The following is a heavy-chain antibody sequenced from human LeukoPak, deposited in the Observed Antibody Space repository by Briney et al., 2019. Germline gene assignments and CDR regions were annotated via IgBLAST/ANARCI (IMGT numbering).Heavy chain of an antibody. J-gene: IGHJ6*03. CDR3: ARESPRSNSLNYYHYFMDV. Sequence: SETLSLTCTVSGGSISSSSYYWGWIRQPPGKGLEWIGSIYYSGSTYYNPSLKSRVTMSVDTSKNQFSLKLSSVTAADTAVYYCARESPRSNSLNYYHYFMDVWGKGTTVTISS. CDR2: IYYSGST. D-gene: IGHD4-23*01. CDR1: GGSISSSSYY. V-gene: IGHV4-39*07.